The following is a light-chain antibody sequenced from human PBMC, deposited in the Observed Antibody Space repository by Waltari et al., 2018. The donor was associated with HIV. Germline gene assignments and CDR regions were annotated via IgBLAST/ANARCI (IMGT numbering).Light chain of an antibody. CDR3: QQSYSTPRT. CDR1: QGVSSY. CDR2: AAS. V-gene: IGKV1-9*01. J-gene: IGKJ2*01. Sequence: DIQLTQSPSFLSASVGDRVTITCRASQGVSSYVAWYQQKPGKVPKLLIYAASTLQSGVPSRFSGSGSGTEFTLTIRGLQPEDFATYYCQQSYSTPRTFGQGTKLELK.